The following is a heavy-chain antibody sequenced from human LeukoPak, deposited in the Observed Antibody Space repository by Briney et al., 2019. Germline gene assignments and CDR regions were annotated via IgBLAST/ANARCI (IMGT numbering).Heavy chain of an antibody. J-gene: IGHJ4*02. Sequence: GGSLRLSCAASGFTFSSYGMHWVRQAPGKGLEWVAVISYDGSNKYYADSVKGRFTISSDNSKNTLYLQMNSLRAEDTAVYYCAKDLDVVSSSSWYFDYWGQGTLVTVSS. CDR1: GFTFSSYG. V-gene: IGHV3-30*18. CDR3: AKDLDVVSSSSWYFDY. D-gene: IGHD6-13*01. CDR2: ISYDGSNK.